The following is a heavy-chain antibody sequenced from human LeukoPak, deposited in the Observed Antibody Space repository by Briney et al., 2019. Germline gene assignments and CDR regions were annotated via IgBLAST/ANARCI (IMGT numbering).Heavy chain of an antibody. V-gene: IGHV3-23*01. CDR3: AKQLQYFDWSDY. J-gene: IGHJ4*02. CDR2: ISGSGGNT. D-gene: IGHD3-9*01. CDR1: GFTFSSYA. Sequence: GGSLRLSCAASGFTFSSYAMSWVRQAPGKGLEWVSAISGSGGNTYYADSVKGRFTISRDNSKNTLYLQMHSLRAEDTAVYYCAKQLQYFDWSDYWGQGTLVTVSS.